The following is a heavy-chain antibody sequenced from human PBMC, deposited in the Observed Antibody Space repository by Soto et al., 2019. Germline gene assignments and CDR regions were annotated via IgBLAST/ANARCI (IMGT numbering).Heavy chain of an antibody. D-gene: IGHD3-10*01. Sequence: SETLSLTCAVYGGSFIGYYWSWIRQPPWKGLEWIGEINHSGSTNYNPSLKSRVTISVDTSKNQFSLKLSSVTAADTAVYYCARENYYGSGSYYNVEICWFDPWGQGTLVNVS. J-gene: IGHJ5*02. V-gene: IGHV4-34*01. CDR1: GGSFIGYY. CDR2: INHSGST. CDR3: ARENYYGSGSYYNVEICWFDP.